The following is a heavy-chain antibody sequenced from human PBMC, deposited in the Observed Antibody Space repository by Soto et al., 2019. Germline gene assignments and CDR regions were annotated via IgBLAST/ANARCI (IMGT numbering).Heavy chain of an antibody. D-gene: IGHD6-19*01. V-gene: IGHV4-39*01. Sequence: SETLSLTCTVSGGSISSSSYYWGWIRQPPGKGLEWIGSIYYSGSTYYNPSLKSRVTISVDTSKNQFSLKLSSVTAADTAVYYCARIAVAGNFHYWGQGTLVTVSS. CDR2: IYYSGST. CDR3: ARIAVAGNFHY. CDR1: GGSISSSSYY. J-gene: IGHJ4*02.